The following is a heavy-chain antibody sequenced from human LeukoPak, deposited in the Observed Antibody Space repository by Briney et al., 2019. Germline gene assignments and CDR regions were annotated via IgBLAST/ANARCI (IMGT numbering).Heavy chain of an antibody. CDR2: IRYDGSNK. D-gene: IGHD3-22*01. CDR1: GFTFSSYG. J-gene: IGHJ4*02. Sequence: GGSLRLSCAASGFTFSSYGMHWVRQAPGKGLEWVAFIRYDGSNKYYADSVKGRFTISRDNSKNTLYLQMNSLRAEDTAVYYCAKDRTTYYYDSSGQDYWGQGTLVTVSS. CDR3: AKDRTTYYYDSSGQDY. V-gene: IGHV3-30*02.